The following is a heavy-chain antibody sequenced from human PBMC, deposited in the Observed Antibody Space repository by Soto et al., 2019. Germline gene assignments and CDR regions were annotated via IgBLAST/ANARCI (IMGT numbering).Heavy chain of an antibody. D-gene: IGHD5-12*01. CDR3: AAGYRGYEGY. CDR1: GGTFSSSA. V-gene: IGHV1-69*01. CDR2: IIPISGAT. Sequence: QVQLVQSGAEVKKPGSSVKVSCKASGGTFSSSAITWVRQAPGQGLEWMGGIIPISGATNYAQKFQGRVTITADESTNTAYMELSSLRYDDTAVYFSAAGYRGYEGYWGQGTLVTVPS. J-gene: IGHJ4*02.